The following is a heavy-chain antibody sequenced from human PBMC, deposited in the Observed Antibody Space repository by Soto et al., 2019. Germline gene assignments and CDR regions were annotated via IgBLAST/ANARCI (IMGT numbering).Heavy chain of an antibody. Sequence: QVTLKEPGPVLVKPTQTLTLTCSASGFPITNGRMGVSWIRQPPGKALEWLAHFFSDAERSYSTSMQSRLNMYQDSSGSQVVLTMTNMAPADTATYYCARMDGYYNSYVLDVWAHGLAVTVSS. CDR2: FFSDAER. CDR1: GFPITNGRMG. J-gene: IGHJ6*02. V-gene: IGHV2-26*01. CDR3: ARMDGYYNSYVLDV.